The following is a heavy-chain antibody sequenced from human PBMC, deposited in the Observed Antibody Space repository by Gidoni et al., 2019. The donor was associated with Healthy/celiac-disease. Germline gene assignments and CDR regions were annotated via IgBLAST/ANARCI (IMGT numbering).Heavy chain of an antibody. J-gene: IGHJ5*02. CDR1: GYSFTSYW. Sequence: EVQLVPSGAEVKKPGESLKISCKGSGYSFTSYWIGWVRQMPGKGLEWMGIIYPGDSDTRYSPSFQGQVTISADKSISTAYLQWSSLKASDTAMYYCARHGDGVVYAKNWFDPWGQGTLVTVSS. CDR2: IYPGDSDT. CDR3: ARHGDGVVYAKNWFDP. D-gene: IGHD2-8*02. V-gene: IGHV5-51*01.